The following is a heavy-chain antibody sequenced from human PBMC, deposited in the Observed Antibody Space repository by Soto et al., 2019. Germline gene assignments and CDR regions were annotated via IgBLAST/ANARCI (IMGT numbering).Heavy chain of an antibody. CDR1: GYSFTSYW. Sequence: GESLKISCKGSGYSFTSYWIGWVRQMPGKGLEWMGIIYPGDSDTRYSPSFQGQVTISADKSISTAYLQWSSLKASDTAMYYCARREYSSSNGVVRWGYFDYWGQGTLVTVSS. D-gene: IGHD6-6*01. J-gene: IGHJ4*02. CDR2: IYPGDSDT. V-gene: IGHV5-51*01. CDR3: ARREYSSSNGVVRWGYFDY.